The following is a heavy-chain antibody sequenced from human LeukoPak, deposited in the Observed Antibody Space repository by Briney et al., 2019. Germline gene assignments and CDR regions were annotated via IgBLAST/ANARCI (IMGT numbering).Heavy chain of an antibody. V-gene: IGHV4-30-4*01. CDR2: IYYSGST. Sequence: SETLSLTCTVSGGSISSGDYYWSWIRQPPGKGLEWIGYIYYSGSTYYNPSLKSRVTISVDTSKNQFSLKLSSVTAADTAVYYCARGRDSSGYPHYFDYWGQGTLVTVSP. D-gene: IGHD3-22*01. CDR3: ARGRDSSGYPHYFDY. CDR1: GGSISSGDYY. J-gene: IGHJ4*02.